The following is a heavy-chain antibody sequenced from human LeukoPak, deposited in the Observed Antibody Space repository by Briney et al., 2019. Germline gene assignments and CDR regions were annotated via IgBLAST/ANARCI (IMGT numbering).Heavy chain of an antibody. Sequence: GGSLRLSCVVSGFSFSDYYMNWIRQTPGKGLEWLSYISGSSSHTLYADSVKGRFTISRDNAKNSLYLQMNSLRAEDTAVYYCARDPSVWFGELPIMGTYYFDYWGQGTLVTVSS. CDR1: GFSFSDYY. CDR3: ARDPSVWFGELPIMGTYYFDY. D-gene: IGHD3-10*01. V-gene: IGHV3-11*06. J-gene: IGHJ4*02. CDR2: ISGSSSHT.